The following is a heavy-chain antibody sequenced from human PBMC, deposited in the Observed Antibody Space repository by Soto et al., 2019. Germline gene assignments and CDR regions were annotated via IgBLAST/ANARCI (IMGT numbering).Heavy chain of an antibody. CDR1: GGSISSCY. Sequence: PETLSLTCTVSGGSISSCYWSWIRQPPGKGLEWIGYIYYSGSTNYNPSLKSRVTISADTAKNQFSLKLSSVTAADTAVYYCASTLRMGARPPGYYAMDVWGQGTTVTVS. CDR2: IYYSGST. CDR3: ASTLRMGARPPGYYAMDV. J-gene: IGHJ6*02. V-gene: IGHV4-59*01. D-gene: IGHD1-26*01.